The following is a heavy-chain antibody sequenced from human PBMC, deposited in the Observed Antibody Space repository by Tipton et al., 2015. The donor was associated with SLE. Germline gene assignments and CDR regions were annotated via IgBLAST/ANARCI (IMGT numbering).Heavy chain of an antibody. CDR1: GASITTNNW. V-gene: IGHV4-4*02. Sequence: SLRLSCAVSGASITTNNWWSWVRQPPGKGLEWIGDIYHSGHTNYNPSLKSRVTISLDTSKNQFSLKLSSVTAADTAVYYCARDEYRYDGTGYHLLGHFDYWGQGTLVTVSS. CDR2: IYHSGHT. CDR3: ARDEYRYDGTGYHLLGHFDY. D-gene: IGHD3-22*01. J-gene: IGHJ4*02.